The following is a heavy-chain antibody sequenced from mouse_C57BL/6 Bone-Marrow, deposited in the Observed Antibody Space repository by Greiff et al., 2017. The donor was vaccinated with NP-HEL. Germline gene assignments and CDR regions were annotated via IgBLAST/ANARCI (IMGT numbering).Heavy chain of an antibody. D-gene: IGHD1-1*01. J-gene: IGHJ1*03. CDR1: GFTFSSYA. CDR2: ISDGGSYN. Sequence: EVQRVESGGGLVKPGGSLKLSCAASGFTFSSYAMSWVRQTPEKRLEWVATISDGGSYNYYPDNVKGRFTISRDNAKNNPYLQMSHLKSEDTAMYYCAPITTVVAPVGWGTGTTVTVSS. CDR3: APITTVVAPVG. V-gene: IGHV5-4*01.